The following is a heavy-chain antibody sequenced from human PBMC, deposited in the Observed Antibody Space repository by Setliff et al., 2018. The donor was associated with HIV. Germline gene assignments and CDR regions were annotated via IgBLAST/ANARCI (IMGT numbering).Heavy chain of an antibody. CDR3: VRGTLDF. CDR2: IDRDGSET. V-gene: IGHV3-7*04. CDR1: RFTFNDYW. Sequence: GGSLRLSCVASRFTFNDYWMSWVRQAPGKGLEWVANIDRDGSETNYVDSVKGRFTIFRDNAKSSMYLQMNSLRAEDTAIYYCVRGTLDFWGQGNLVTVSS. J-gene: IGHJ4*02.